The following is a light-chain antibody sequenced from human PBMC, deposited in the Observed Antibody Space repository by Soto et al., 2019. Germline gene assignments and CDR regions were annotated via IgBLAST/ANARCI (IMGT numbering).Light chain of an antibody. CDR3: LQDYNYPRT. CDR2: AAS. V-gene: IGKV1-6*01. CDR1: QGIRDD. Sequence: AIQMTQSPSSLSASVGDRVTITCRASQGIRDDLGWYQQKPGKAPKLLIYAASSLQSGIPSRFSGSGSDTDFTLTISSLQPEDFATYNCLQDYNYPRTFGQGTKVEIK. J-gene: IGKJ1*01.